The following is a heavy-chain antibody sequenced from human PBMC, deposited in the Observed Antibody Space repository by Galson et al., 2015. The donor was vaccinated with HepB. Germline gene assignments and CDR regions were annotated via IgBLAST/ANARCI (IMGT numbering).Heavy chain of an antibody. V-gene: IGHV3-23*01. CDR2: ISGSGGST. J-gene: IGHJ6*02. Sequence: SLRLSCAASGFTFSSYAMSWVRQAPGKGLEWVSAISGSGGSTYYADSVKGRFTISRDNSKNTLYLQMNSLRAEDTAVYYCAKDAPYSYGYHGVPDYYYYGMDVWGQGTTVTVSS. CDR3: AKDAPYSYGYHGVPDYYYYGMDV. CDR1: GFTFSSYA. D-gene: IGHD5-18*01.